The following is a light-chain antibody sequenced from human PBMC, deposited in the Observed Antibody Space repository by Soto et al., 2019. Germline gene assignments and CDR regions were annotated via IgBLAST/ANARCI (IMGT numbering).Light chain of an antibody. CDR2: DIS. V-gene: IGLV2-14*01. Sequence: QSVLAQPASVSGSPGQSIAISCTGTSSDVGRYNYVSWFQQHPGKAPKLMIYDISNRPSGVSDRYSGSKSGNTASLTTSGLQAEDEADYYCSSYTSSNTFVFGTGTKVTVL. J-gene: IGLJ1*01. CDR3: SSYTSSNTFV. CDR1: SSDVGRYNY.